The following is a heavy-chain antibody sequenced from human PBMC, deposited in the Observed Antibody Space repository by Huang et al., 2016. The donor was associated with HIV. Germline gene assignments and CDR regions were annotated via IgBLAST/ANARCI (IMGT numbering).Heavy chain of an antibody. Sequence: EVQLLESGGGLVEPGRSLRLYCAASGFSFSTYAISWVRQVPGKGLEWVSSIRGSGSTTYYADSVKGRFTISRDNAKNTLYLQIHSLTAEDTAMYYCATDPDRNYGTDWDEGYYWGHGTLVTVSS. CDR2: IRGSGSTT. V-gene: IGHV3-23*01. D-gene: IGHD2-21*01. J-gene: IGHJ4*01. CDR1: GFSFSTYA. CDR3: ATDPDRNYGTDWDEGYY.